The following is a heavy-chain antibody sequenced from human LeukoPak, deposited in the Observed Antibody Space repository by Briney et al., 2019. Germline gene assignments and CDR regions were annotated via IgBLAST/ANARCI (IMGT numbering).Heavy chain of an antibody. Sequence: PGGSLRLSCAASGFTFSSYAISWVRQAPGKGLEWVSAISGSGGSTYYADSVKGRFTISRDNSKNTLYLQMNSLRAEDTAVYYCAKDHGYCSSTSCYADFDYWGQGTLVTVSS. V-gene: IGHV3-23*01. D-gene: IGHD2-2*03. CDR3: AKDHGYCSSTSCYADFDY. CDR1: GFTFSSYA. J-gene: IGHJ4*02. CDR2: ISGSGGST.